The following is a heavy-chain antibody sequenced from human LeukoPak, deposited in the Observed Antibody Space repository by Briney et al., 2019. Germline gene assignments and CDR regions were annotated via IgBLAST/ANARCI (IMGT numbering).Heavy chain of an antibody. D-gene: IGHD5-18*01. V-gene: IGHV3-23*01. CDR1: GFTFSSYA. Sequence: GGSLRLSCAASGFTFSSYAMSWVRQAPGKGLEWVSALSGSGGSTYYADSVKGRFTISRDNSKNTLYLQMNSMRAEDTAVYYCASTNSYGNDYWGQGTLVTVSS. J-gene: IGHJ4*02. CDR2: LSGSGGST. CDR3: ASTNSYGNDY.